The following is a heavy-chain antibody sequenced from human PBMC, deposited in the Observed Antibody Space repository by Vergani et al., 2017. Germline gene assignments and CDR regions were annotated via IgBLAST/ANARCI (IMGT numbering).Heavy chain of an antibody. CDR2: VSGSSATP. Sequence: EVQLLESGGGLVQPGGSLRLSCEASGFSFPGYAMSWVRQAPGKGLEWVSSVSGSSATPYYADSVKGRFIISRDNSKNTLHLQMNSLRADDTAVYYCTTTKRGLGVWYWGQGTLATVSS. D-gene: IGHD3-16*01. V-gene: IGHV3-23*01. J-gene: IGHJ4*02. CDR1: GFSFPGYA. CDR3: TTTKRGLGVWY.